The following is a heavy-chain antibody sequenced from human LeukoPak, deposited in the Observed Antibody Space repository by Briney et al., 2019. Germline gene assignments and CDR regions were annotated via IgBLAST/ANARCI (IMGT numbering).Heavy chain of an antibody. D-gene: IGHD6-13*01. V-gene: IGHV3-23*01. CDR3: ARRNIAAPALDY. J-gene: IGHJ4*02. CDR1: GFTFSSYA. CDR2: ISGSGGST. Sequence: GGSLRLSCAASGFTFSSYAMRWVRQAPGKGLEWVSAISGSGGSTYYADSVKGRFTISRDNSKNTLYLQMNSLRAEDTAVYYCARRNIAAPALDYWGQGTLVTVYS.